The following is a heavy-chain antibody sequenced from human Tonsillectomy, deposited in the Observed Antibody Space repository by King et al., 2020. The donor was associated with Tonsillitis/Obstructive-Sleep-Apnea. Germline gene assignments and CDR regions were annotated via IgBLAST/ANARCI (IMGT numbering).Heavy chain of an antibody. CDR1: GGSFSGYY. D-gene: IGHD3-3*01. CDR2: INHSGST. J-gene: IGHJ4*02. Sequence: VQLQQWGAGLLKPSETLSLTCAVYGGSFSGYYWSWIRQPPGKGLEWIGEINHSGSTNYNPSLKRRVTIAVDTSKNKFSLKLSSVTAADTAVYYCARGEGYYDFWSGYYFDYWGQGTLVTVSS. V-gene: IGHV4-34*01. CDR3: ARGEGYYDFWSGYYFDY.